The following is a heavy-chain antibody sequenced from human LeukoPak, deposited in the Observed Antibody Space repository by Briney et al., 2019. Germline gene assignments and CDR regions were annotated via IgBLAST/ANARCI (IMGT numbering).Heavy chain of an antibody. J-gene: IGHJ6*03. D-gene: IGHD6-13*01. V-gene: IGHV3-23*01. CDR1: GFTFSSYA. CDR3: ARDLGEHSSSWYLDV. CDR2: ISGSGGST. Sequence: GGSLRLSCAASGFTFSSYAMSWVRQAPGKGLEWVSAISGSGGSTYYADSVKGRFTISRDNAKNSLYLQMNSLRAEDTAVYYCARDLGEHSSSWYLDVWGKGTTVTVSS.